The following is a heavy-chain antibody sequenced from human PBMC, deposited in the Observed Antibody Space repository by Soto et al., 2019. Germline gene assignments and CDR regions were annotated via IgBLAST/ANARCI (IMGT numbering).Heavy chain of an antibody. Sequence: GGSLRLSCAASGFTFSDYYMSWIRQAPGKGLEWVSYISSSSSYTNYADSVKGRFTISRDNGKNSLFLQMNSLRDEDSAVYYCARVVVVIPRGYYYAMDVWGQGTTVTV. CDR2: ISSSSSYT. D-gene: IGHD3-22*01. CDR1: GFTFSDYY. V-gene: IGHV3-11*06. CDR3: ARVVVVIPRGYYYAMDV. J-gene: IGHJ6*02.